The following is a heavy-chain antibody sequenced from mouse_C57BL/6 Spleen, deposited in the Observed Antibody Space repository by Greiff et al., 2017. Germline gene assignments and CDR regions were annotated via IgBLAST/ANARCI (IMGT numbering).Heavy chain of an antibody. D-gene: IGHD2-1*01. V-gene: IGHV1-80*01. CDR1: GYAFSSYW. CDR3: ARGDYGNFFDY. CDR2: IYPGDGDT. Sequence: VQLQQSGAELVKPGASVKISCKASGYAFSSYWMNWVKQRPGKGLEWIGQIYPGDGDTNYNGKVKGKATLTAVKSSSTAYMQLSSLTSEDSAVYFCARGDYGNFFDYWGQGTTLTVSS. J-gene: IGHJ2*01.